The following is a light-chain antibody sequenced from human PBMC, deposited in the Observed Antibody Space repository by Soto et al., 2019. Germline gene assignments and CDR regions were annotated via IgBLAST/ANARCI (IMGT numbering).Light chain of an antibody. CDR2: AAS. CDR1: QSISGS. V-gene: IGKV1-5*03. CDR3: QPDNGYWT. J-gene: IGKJ1*01. Sequence: DIRMTQSPSTLSASVGDRVTITCRASQSISGSLAWYQQKPGKAPKLLIYAASNLKSGLPSRFSGSGSGTEYTLTISSLQPDDSASYYCQPDNGYWTFGQGTRVEIK.